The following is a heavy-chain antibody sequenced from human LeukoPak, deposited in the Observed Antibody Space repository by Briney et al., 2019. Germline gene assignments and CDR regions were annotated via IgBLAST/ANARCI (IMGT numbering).Heavy chain of an antibody. CDR2: INPSGGST. V-gene: IGHV1-46*01. CDR1: GYTFTNYY. CDR3: ARGYCSGGGCSVLDAFDG. D-gene: IGHD2-15*01. J-gene: IGHJ3*01. Sequence: ASVKVSCKTSGYTFTNYYIHWVRRAPGQGLERMGKINPSGGSTSYPQKFQGRVTMTRDTSTTTVYMELSTLRSEDTAIYYCARGYCSGGGCSVLDAFDGWGQGTMVTVSS.